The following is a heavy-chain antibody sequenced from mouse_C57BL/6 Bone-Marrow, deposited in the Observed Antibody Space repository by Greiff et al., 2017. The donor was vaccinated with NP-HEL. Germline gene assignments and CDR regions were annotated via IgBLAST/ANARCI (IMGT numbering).Heavy chain of an antibody. J-gene: IGHJ1*03. CDR2: IYPGSGST. CDR3: ARPGFITTVVAKGYFDV. Sequence: VQLQQPGAELVKPGASVKMSCKASGYTFTSYWITWVKQRPGQGLEWIGDIYPGSGSTNYNEKFKSKATLTVDTSSSTAYMQLSSLTSEDSAVYYCARPGFITTVVAKGYFDVWGTGTTVTVSS. D-gene: IGHD1-1*01. V-gene: IGHV1-55*01. CDR1: GYTFTSYW.